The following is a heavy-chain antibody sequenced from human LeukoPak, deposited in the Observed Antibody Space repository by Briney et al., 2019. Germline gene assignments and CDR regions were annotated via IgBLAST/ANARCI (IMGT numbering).Heavy chain of an antibody. J-gene: IGHJ6*02. CDR3: AKDRFRDSSGWYPLRDGMDV. CDR1: GFTFSSYA. Sequence: GGSLRLSCAASGFTFSSYAMSRVRQAPGKGLEWVSAISGSGGSTYYADSVKGRFTISRDNSKNTLYLQMNSLRAEDTAVYYCAKDRFRDSSGWYPLRDGMDVWGQGTTVTVSS. V-gene: IGHV3-23*01. CDR2: ISGSGGST. D-gene: IGHD6-19*01.